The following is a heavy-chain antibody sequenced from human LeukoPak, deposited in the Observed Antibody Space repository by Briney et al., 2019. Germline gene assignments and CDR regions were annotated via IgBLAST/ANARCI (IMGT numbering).Heavy chain of an antibody. J-gene: IGHJ5*02. CDR2: INPNSGNT. CDR1: GYTFTSSD. V-gene: IGHV1-8*03. D-gene: IGHD2-2*01. CDR3: ARVIVVIPGTNIWFAP. Sequence: ASVKVSCKTSGYTFTSSDINWVRQATGQGLEWMGWINPNSGNTGYAQKFQGRVTITRNTSIGTAYMELSSLTSEDTAVYYCARVIVVIPGTNIWFAPGGQGTRVTVPS.